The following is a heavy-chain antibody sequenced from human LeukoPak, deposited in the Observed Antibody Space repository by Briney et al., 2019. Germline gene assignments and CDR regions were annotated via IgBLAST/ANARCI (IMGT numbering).Heavy chain of an antibody. CDR3: AKVLVGAAIDY. Sequence: GGSLRLSCAASGFTFSDYTMTWVRQAPGKGLEWVSTISRSGETTNYADSVKGRFTISRDNSKNTLYLQMNSLRAEDTAVYYCAKVLVGAAIDYWGQGTLVTVSS. CDR2: ISRSGETT. J-gene: IGHJ4*02. D-gene: IGHD1-26*01. V-gene: IGHV3-23*01. CDR1: GFTFSDYT.